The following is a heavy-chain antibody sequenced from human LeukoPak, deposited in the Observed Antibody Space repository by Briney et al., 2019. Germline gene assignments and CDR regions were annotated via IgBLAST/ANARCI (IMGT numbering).Heavy chain of an antibody. Sequence: GGSLRLSCAASGFTVSSYWMSWVRQAPGKGLEWVANIKQDGSEKYYVDSVKGRFTISRDNAKNSLYLQMNSLRAEDTAVYYCARVSRYGGSYDYWGQGTLVTVSS. CDR3: ARVSRYGGSYDY. D-gene: IGHD4-23*01. J-gene: IGHJ4*02. CDR2: IKQDGSEK. CDR1: GFTVSSYW. V-gene: IGHV3-7*01.